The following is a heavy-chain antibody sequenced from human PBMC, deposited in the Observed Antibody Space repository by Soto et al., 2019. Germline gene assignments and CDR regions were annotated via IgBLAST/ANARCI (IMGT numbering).Heavy chain of an antibody. D-gene: IGHD6-19*01. V-gene: IGHV3-48*03. CDR1: GFTFSSYE. CDR2: ISSSGSTI. CDR3: ATKKNSGWLY. J-gene: IGHJ4*02. Sequence: HPGGSLRLSCAASGFTFSSYEMNWVRQAPGKGLEWVSYISSSGSTIYYADSVKGRFTISRDNAKNSLYLQMNSLRAEDTAVYYCATKKNSGWLYWGQGTLVTVSS.